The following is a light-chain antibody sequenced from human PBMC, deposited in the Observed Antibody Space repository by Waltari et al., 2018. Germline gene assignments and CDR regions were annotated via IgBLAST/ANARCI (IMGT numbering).Light chain of an antibody. CDR1: QIVLYSSTNKNY. Sequence: DIVMTQSPESLAVSLGERATINCKSTQIVLYSSTNKNYLAWYQQKPGQPPKLLIYWASTRESGVPDRFSGSGSGTDFTLTISSLQAGDVAVYYCQQYYGTPPYTFGQGTKLEIK. CDR2: WAS. J-gene: IGKJ2*01. CDR3: QQYYGTPPYT. V-gene: IGKV4-1*01.